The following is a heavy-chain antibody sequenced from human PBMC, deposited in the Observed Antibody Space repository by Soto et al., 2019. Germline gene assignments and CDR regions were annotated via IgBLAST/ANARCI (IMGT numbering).Heavy chain of an antibody. V-gene: IGHV4-59*01. J-gene: IGHJ4*02. CDR1: GGSISSYY. CDR3: ARDIMVRGVDLDY. Sequence: PSETLSLTCTVSGGSISSYYWSWIRQPPGKGLEWIGYIYYSGSTNYNPSLKSRVTISVDTSKNQFSLKLSSVTAADTAVYYCARDIMVRGVDLDYWGQGTLVTVSS. D-gene: IGHD3-10*01. CDR2: IYYSGST.